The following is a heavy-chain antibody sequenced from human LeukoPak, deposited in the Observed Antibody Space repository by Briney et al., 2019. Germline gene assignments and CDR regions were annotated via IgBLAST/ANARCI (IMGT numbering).Heavy chain of an antibody. Sequence: ASETLSLTCTVSGGSISSYYWGWIRQPPGKGLEWIGSIYYSGSTYYNPSLKSRVTISVDTSKNQFSLKLSSVTAADTAVYYCVSDTVTTSVEYWGQGTLVTVSS. D-gene: IGHD4-17*01. CDR2: IYYSGST. CDR1: GGSISSYY. CDR3: VSDTVTTSVEY. J-gene: IGHJ4*02. V-gene: IGHV4-39*07.